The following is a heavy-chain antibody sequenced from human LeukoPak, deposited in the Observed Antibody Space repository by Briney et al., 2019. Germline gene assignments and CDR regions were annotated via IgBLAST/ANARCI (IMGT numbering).Heavy chain of an antibody. CDR2: INTNTGNP. D-gene: IGHD3-3*01. J-gene: IGHJ4*02. V-gene: IGHV7-4-1*02. Sequence: GASVKVSCKASGYTFTSYAMNWVRQAPGQGIEWMGWINTNTGNPTYAQGFTGRFVFSLYTSVSTAYLQISSLKAEDTAVYYCARVDGDFWSGYSSFDYWGQGTLVTVSS. CDR1: GYTFTSYA. CDR3: ARVDGDFWSGYSSFDY.